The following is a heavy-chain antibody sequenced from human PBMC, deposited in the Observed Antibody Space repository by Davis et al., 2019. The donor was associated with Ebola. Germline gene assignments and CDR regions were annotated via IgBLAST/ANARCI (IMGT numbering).Heavy chain of an antibody. CDR2: ISGSGGST. J-gene: IGHJ4*02. D-gene: IGHD5-12*01. CDR1: GFTFSSYA. Sequence: GESLKISCAASGFTFSSYAMSWVRQAPGKGLEWVSAISGSGGSTYYADSVKGRFTISRDNSKNTLYLQMNSLRPEDTAVYYCAREDIVATMDYWGQGTLVTVSS. CDR3: AREDIVATMDY. V-gene: IGHV3-23*01.